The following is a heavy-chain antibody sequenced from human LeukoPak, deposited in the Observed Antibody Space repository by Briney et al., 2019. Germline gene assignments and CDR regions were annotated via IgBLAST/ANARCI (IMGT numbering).Heavy chain of an antibody. CDR1: GFTFSSYA. D-gene: IGHD3-10*01. CDR3: AKDTRAYGSGTYFDY. CDR2: ISWNSGSI. Sequence: GGSLRLSCVASGFTFSSYAMHWVRQPPGKGREWVSGISWNSGSIDYADSVKGRFTISRDNAKNSLYLQMNSLRSEDMALYYCAKDTRAYGSGTYFDYWGQGSLVIVSS. J-gene: IGHJ4*02. V-gene: IGHV3-9*03.